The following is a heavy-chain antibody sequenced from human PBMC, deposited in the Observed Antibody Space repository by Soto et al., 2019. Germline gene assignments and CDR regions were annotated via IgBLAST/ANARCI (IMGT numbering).Heavy chain of an antibody. V-gene: IGHV3-23*01. CDR3: AEDAVAGDGVWFAHA. D-gene: IGHD4-17*01. J-gene: IGHJ5*02. CDR2: LYGSGRGI. CDR1: GFTFSSYA. Sequence: EVQLLESGGGLVQPGGSLRLSCAASGFTFSSYAMIWIRQVPGKGLEWVSGLYGSGRGIHYADSVKGRFTISRDNSAYAGYLEMNNLRVDDTAAYYCAEDAVAGDGVWFAHAWGRGTAVTVSS.